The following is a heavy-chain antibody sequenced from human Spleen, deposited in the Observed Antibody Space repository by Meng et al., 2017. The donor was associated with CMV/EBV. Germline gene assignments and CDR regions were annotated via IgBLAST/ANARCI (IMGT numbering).Heavy chain of an antibody. CDR3: VRFGLPYGFDI. CDR2: INHSGST. J-gene: IGHJ3*02. D-gene: IGHD3-10*01. Sequence: SETLSLTCAVYGGSFSGYYWSWIRQPPGKGLEWIGEINHSGSTNYNPSLKSRVTISVDTSKNQFSLKLSSVTAADTAVYYCVRFGLPYGFDIWGRGTMVTVSS. CDR1: GGSFSGYY. V-gene: IGHV4-34*01.